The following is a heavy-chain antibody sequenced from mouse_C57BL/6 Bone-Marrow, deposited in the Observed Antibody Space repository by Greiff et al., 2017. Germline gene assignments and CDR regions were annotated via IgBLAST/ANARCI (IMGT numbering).Heavy chain of an antibody. CDR2: ISDGGSYT. CDR3: ARDPSNYFDY. Sequence: EVQGVESGGGLVKPGGSLKLSCAASGFTFSSYAMSWVRQTPDKRLEWVATISDGGSYTYYPDNVKGRFTLSKDNAKHNLYLQMSHLKSEDTDMYYCARDPSNYFDYWGQGTTLTVSS. J-gene: IGHJ2*01. V-gene: IGHV5-4*01. CDR1: GFTFSSYA.